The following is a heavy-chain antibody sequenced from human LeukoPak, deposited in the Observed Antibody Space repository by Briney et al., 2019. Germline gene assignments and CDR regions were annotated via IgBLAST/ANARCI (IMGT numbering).Heavy chain of an antibody. CDR3: AADTDYDAFDI. V-gene: IGHV3-53*01. Sequence: GGSLRLSCAASGFSVRSSYMNWFRQAPGKGLEWVSVIYDGETTVYADSVKGRFTISRDDSENTLHLQMNSLRAEDTAVYYCAADTDYDAFDIWGRGTMVTVSS. CDR1: GFSVRSSY. CDR2: IYDGETT. J-gene: IGHJ3*02. D-gene: IGHD4-11*01.